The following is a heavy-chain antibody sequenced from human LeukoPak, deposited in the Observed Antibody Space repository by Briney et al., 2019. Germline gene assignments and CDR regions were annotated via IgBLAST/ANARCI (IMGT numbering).Heavy chain of an antibody. CDR2: INPSGGST. V-gene: IGHV1-46*01. CDR3: ARWTTTYLDY. J-gene: IGHJ4*02. Sequence: ASVKVSCKASGCTFTSYAMNWVRQAPGQGLEWMGIINPSGGSTNYAQKFQGRVTMTRDTSTSAVYMELSSLRSEDSAVYYCARWTTTYLDYWGQGTLVTVSS. D-gene: IGHD4-11*01. CDR1: GCTFTSYA.